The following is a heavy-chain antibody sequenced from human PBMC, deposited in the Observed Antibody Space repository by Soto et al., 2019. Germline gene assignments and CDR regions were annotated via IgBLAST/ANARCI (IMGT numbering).Heavy chain of an antibody. D-gene: IGHD2-15*01. J-gene: IGHJ5*02. CDR1: GYTFTSYA. CDR2: INAGNGNT. CDR3: ARDAGYCSGGSCYGDNWFDP. V-gene: IGHV1-3*01. Sequence: ASVEVSCKASGYTFTSYAMHWVRQAPGQRLEWMGWINAGNGNTKYSQKFQGRVTITRDTSASTAYMELSSLRSEDTAVYYCARDAGYCSGGSCYGDNWFDPWGQGTLVTVSS.